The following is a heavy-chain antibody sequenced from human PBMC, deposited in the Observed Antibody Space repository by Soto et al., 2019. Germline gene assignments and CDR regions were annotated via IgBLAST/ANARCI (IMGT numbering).Heavy chain of an antibody. J-gene: IGHJ6*03. CDR1: GYTFTSYY. CDR2: INPSGGST. CDR3: ARNVGGRSYDWNYYYMDV. Sequence: ASVKVSCKASGYTFTSYYMHWVRQAPGQGLEWMGIINPSGGSTSYAQKFQGRVTMTRDTSTSTAYMELSRLRSDDTAVYYCARNVGGRSYDWNYYYMDVWGKGTTVTVSS. D-gene: IGHD5-12*01. V-gene: IGHV1-46*01.